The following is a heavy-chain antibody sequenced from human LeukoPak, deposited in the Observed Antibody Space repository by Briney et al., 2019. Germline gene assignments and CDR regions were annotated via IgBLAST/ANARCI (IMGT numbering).Heavy chain of an antibody. Sequence: SETLSLTCTVSGGSISSSNYHWGWIRQPPGKGLEWIGSIYYSGSTYYNPSLKSRVTISLDTSKNQFSLKLSSVTAADTAVYYCARVNSSGWYGSYYFDYWGQGTLVTVSS. V-gene: IGHV4-39*07. CDR2: IYYSGST. CDR3: ARVNSSGWYGSYYFDY. D-gene: IGHD6-19*01. J-gene: IGHJ4*02. CDR1: GGSISSSNYH.